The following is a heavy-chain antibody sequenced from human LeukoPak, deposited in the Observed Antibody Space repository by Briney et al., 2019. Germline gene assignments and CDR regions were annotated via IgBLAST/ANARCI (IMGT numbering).Heavy chain of an antibody. CDR3: ARRGRSGSTPRWFDP. J-gene: IGHJ5*02. CDR2: INHSGST. Sequence: SETLSLTGAVYGGSFSGYYWSWIRQPPGKGLEWIGEINHSGSTNYNPSLKSRVTISVDTSKNQFSLKLSSVTAADTAVYYCARRGRSGSTPRWFDPWGQGTLVTVSS. D-gene: IGHD1-26*01. V-gene: IGHV4-34*01. CDR1: GGSFSGYY.